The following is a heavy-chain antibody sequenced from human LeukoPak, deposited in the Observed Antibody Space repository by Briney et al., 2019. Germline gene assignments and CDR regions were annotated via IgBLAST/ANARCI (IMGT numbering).Heavy chain of an antibody. CDR3: AAGTGYFDY. CDR2: ISPYNGNT. J-gene: IGHJ4*02. Sequence: GASVKVSCKASGYTFNTYGITWVRQAPGQGLEWMGWISPYNGNTNYAQKFQGRVTMTTDTSTSTAYMELRSLRSDDTAVYYCAAGTGYFDYWGQGTLVTVSS. D-gene: IGHD6-13*01. CDR1: GYTFNTYG. V-gene: IGHV1-18*01.